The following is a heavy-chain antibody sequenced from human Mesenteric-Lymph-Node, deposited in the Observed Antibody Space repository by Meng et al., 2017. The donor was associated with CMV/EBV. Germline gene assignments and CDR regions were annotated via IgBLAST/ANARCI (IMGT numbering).Heavy chain of an antibody. CDR1: GFTFSNYE. V-gene: IGHV3-48*03. CDR2: ISSSGSTV. Sequence: GESLKISCATSGFTFSNYEMNWVRQAPGKGLEWVSYISSSGSTVYDADSVKGRFTISRDNAKNSLYLQMNSLTAEDTAVYYCARNLMPPGNYDILTGYLDVWGQGTTVTVSS. D-gene: IGHD3-9*01. CDR3: ARNLMPPGNYDILTGYLDV. J-gene: IGHJ6*02.